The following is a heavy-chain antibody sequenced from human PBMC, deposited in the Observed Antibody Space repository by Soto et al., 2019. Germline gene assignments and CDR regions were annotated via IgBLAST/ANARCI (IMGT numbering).Heavy chain of an antibody. D-gene: IGHD4-17*01. CDR2: ISGSGGRT. CDR3: AKDRSSYYGDYYFDY. J-gene: IGHJ4*02. Sequence: EVQLLESGGGLVQPGGSLRLSCAASGFTFSSYAMSWVRQAAGKGLEWVSAISGSGGRTYYADSVKGRFTISRDNSKNTLYLQMNSLRAEDTAVYYCAKDRSSYYGDYYFDYWGQGTLVTVSS. V-gene: IGHV3-23*01. CDR1: GFTFSSYA.